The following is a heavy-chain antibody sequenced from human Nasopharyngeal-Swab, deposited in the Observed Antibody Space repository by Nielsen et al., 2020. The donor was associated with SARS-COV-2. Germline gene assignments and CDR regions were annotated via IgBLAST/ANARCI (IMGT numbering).Heavy chain of an antibody. V-gene: IGHV3-53*05. CDR3: AKDGNSLIFDY. J-gene: IGHJ4*02. CDR1: GLSVSSNY. CDR2: IYPGGST. Sequence: GESLKISCAASGLSVSSNYMSWVRQAPGKGLEWVSIIYPGGSTYYADSVKGRFTISRDNSKNTLYLQMSSLRGEDTAVYYCAKDGNSLIFDYWGQGTLVTVSS. D-gene: IGHD5-18*01.